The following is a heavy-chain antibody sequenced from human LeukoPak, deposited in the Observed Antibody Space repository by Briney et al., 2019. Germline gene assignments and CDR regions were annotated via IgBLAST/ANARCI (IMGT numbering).Heavy chain of an antibody. CDR1: GASISSGNDY. CDR2: VYTGGST. J-gene: IGHJ6*03. Sequence: SQTLSLTCTVSGASISSGNDYWSWIRQPAGKGLEWIGRVYTGGSTNYNPSLKSRVTLSVDTSKNQFSLKLSSVTAADTAVYYCARGGLSYYYMDVWGKGTTVTVSS. V-gene: IGHV4-61*02. CDR3: ARGGLSYYYMDV.